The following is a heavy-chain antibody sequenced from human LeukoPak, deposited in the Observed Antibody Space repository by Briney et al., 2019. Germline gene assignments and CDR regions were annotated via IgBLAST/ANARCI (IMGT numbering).Heavy chain of an antibody. CDR1: GFTFSSYG. V-gene: IGHV3-53*01. CDR2: IYSGGST. CDR3: ARAGYDYWDAFDI. Sequence: GGSLRLSCAASGFTFSSYGMHWVRQAPGKGLEWVSVIYSGGSTYYADSVKGRFTISRDNSKNTLYLQMNSLRAEDTAVYYCARAGYDYWDAFDIWGQGTMVTVSS. J-gene: IGHJ3*02. D-gene: IGHD5-12*01.